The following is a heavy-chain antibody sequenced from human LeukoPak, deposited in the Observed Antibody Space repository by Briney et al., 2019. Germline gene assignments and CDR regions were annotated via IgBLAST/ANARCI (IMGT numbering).Heavy chain of an antibody. V-gene: IGHV3-33*01. CDR2: IWYDGSNK. CDR1: GITFRNYG. D-gene: IGHD4-17*01. CDR3: VRGDTVTTDLDY. Sequence: PGRSLRLSCAASGITFRNYGMHWVRQAPGKGLEWVAVIWYDGSNKDYADSVKGRFTVSRDNSRNTLFLQMNSLRVEDTAVYYCVRGDTVTTDLDYWGQGTLVTVSS. J-gene: IGHJ4*02.